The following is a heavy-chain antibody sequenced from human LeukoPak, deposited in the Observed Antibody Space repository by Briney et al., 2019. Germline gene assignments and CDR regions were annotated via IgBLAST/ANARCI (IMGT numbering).Heavy chain of an antibody. CDR3: ARDLHWGASDY. Sequence: GESLRLSCAASGFTFSSHWMHWVRQVPVRGLVWVSRINKDGSNTFYADSVKGRFTISRDNAKNTLYLQMNGLGVEDTAVYYRARDLHWGASDYWGQGTLVTVSS. D-gene: IGHD1-26*01. CDR2: INKDGSNT. V-gene: IGHV3-74*01. J-gene: IGHJ4*02. CDR1: GFTFSSHW.